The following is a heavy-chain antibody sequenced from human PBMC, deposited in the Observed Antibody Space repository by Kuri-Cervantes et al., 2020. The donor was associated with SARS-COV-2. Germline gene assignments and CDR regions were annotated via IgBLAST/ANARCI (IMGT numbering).Heavy chain of an antibody. J-gene: IGHJ6*02. D-gene: IGHD3-10*01. CDR1: GFTFSSYA. CDR2: IYSGGSST. Sequence: GESLKISCAASGFTFSSYAMSWVRQAPGKGLEWASVIYSGGSSTYYADSVKGRFTISRDNSKNTLYLQMNSLRAEDTAVYYCASMVRGNYGMDVWGQGTTVTVSS. CDR3: ASMVRGNYGMDV. V-gene: IGHV3-23*03.